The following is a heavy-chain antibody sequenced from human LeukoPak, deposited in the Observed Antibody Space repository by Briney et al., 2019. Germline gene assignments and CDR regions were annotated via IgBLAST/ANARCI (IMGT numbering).Heavy chain of an antibody. CDR3: ARDAQYYYDSSGYNP. CDR2: MNPNSGNT. J-gene: IGHJ5*02. V-gene: IGHV1-8*01. D-gene: IGHD3-22*01. Sequence: GASVKVSCKASGYTFTSYDINWVRKATRQGLEWMGWMNPNSGNTGYAQKFQGRVTMTRNTSISTAYMELSSLRSEDTAVYYCARDAQYYYDSSGYNPWGQGTLVTVSS. CDR1: GYTFTSYD.